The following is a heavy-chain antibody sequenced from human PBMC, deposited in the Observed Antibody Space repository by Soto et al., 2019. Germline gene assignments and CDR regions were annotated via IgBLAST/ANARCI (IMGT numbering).Heavy chain of an antibody. CDR2: IYYSGST. CDR3: VSGSLGCQRDWFAP. CDR1: GGSISSYY. D-gene: IGHD1-26*01. V-gene: IGHV4-59*08. J-gene: IGHJ5*02. Sequence: SETLSLTCTGSGGSISSYYWSWIRQPPGKGLEWIGYIYYSGSTNYNPSLKSRVTISVDTSKNQFSLKLSSVTAADTAVYYCVSGSLGCQRDWFAPPAQRTLVPVSS.